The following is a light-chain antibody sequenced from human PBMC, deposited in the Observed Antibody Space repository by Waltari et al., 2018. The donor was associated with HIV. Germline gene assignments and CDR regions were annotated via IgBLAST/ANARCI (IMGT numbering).Light chain of an antibody. CDR2: RNK. Sequence: QSVLTQPPSASGTPGQRVTISCSGSSSNIGSNYGYWYQQLPGTAPKLLIYRNKQRPSGVPDRVSGSKSCTSASLAISGLRSEDEADYYCAAWDDSLSGLVFGGGTKVTVL. CDR3: AAWDDSLSGLV. J-gene: IGLJ3*02. CDR1: SSNIGSNY. V-gene: IGLV1-47*01.